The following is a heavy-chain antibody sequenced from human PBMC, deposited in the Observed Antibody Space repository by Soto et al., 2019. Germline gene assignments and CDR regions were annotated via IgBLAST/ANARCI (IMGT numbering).Heavy chain of an antibody. CDR3: AREYQLLRNWFDP. D-gene: IGHD2-2*01. J-gene: IGHJ5*02. V-gene: IGHV4-30-4*01. CDR2: IYYSGST. CDR1: GGSISSGDYY. Sequence: SETLSLTCTVSGGSISSGDYYWSWIRQPPGKGLEWIGYIYYSGSTYYNPSLKSRVTISVDTSKNQFSLKLSSVTAADTAVYYCAREYQLLRNWFDPWGQGTLVTVSS.